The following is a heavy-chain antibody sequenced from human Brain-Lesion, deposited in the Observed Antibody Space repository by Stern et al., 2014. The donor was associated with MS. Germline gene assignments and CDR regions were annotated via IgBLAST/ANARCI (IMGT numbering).Heavy chain of an antibody. CDR3: ARGGAVTTSDYYLDY. J-gene: IGHJ4*02. V-gene: IGHV3-30*01. D-gene: IGHD4-17*01. CDR2: ISYDGSDK. CDR1: GFTFSYHA. Sequence: VQLVESGGGVVQPGRSLRLSCAASGFTFSYHAMHWVRQAPGKGLECVALISYDGSDKNDADSVKGRFTISRDNSRNTLYLQMNSLRVDDTAVYYCARGGAVTTSDYYLDYWGQGILVTVSS.